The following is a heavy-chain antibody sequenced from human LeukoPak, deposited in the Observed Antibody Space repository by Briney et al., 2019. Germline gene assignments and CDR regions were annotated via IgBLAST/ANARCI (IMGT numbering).Heavy chain of an antibody. CDR3: ARLGGAFDI. CDR1: GGSISSSSYY. Sequence: SETLSLTCTVSGGSISSSSYYWGWIRQPPGKGLEWIGSIYYSGNTYYNPSLKSRVTISVDTSKNQLSLRLSSVTAADTAVYYCARLGGAFDIWGQATMVTVSS. J-gene: IGHJ3*02. D-gene: IGHD1-26*01. CDR2: IYYSGNT. V-gene: IGHV4-39*01.